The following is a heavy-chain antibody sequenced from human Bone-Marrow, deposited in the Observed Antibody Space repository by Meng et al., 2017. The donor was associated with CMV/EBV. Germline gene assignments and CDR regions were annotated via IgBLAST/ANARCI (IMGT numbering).Heavy chain of an antibody. CDR2: ISSSSSYI. D-gene: IGHD3-10*01. CDR3: ARDTDYGSGRGYYFDN. Sequence: GESLKISCAASGFTFSSYSMNWVRQAPGKGLEWVSSISSSSSYIYYADSVKGRFTISRDNAKNSLYLQMNSLRAEDTAVYYCARDTDYGSGRGYYFDNWGQGTLVTVSS. J-gene: IGHJ4*02. CDR1: GFTFSSYS. V-gene: IGHV3-21*01.